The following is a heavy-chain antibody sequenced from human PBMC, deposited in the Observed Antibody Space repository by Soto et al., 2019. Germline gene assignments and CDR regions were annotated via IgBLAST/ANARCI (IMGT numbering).Heavy chain of an antibody. CDR1: GFSFSDDN. J-gene: IGHJ4*02. CDR3: ASLLQWQLRPLDS. CDR2: INPLSSAI. Sequence: LTLSRECSGFSFSDDNMTWLRQAPGKGLEWVSDINPLSSAIYYAGSVKGRFTISSDNAKNSLYLQMNSLRAEDTAIYYCASLLQWQLRPLDSLGRGALVHVCS. D-gene: IGHD6-19*01. V-gene: IGHV3-11*01.